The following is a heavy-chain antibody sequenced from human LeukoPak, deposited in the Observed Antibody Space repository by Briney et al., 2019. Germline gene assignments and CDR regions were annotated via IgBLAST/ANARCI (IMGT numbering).Heavy chain of an antibody. CDR1: GFTFDDYA. CDR2: ISWNSGSI. V-gene: IGHV3-9*01. Sequence: GGSLRLSCAASGFTFDDYAMHWVRQAPGKGLEWVSGISWNSGSIGYADSVKGRFTISRDNSKNTLYLQMNSLRAEDTAVYYCARGISEWFSDYYYYGMDVWGQGTTVTVSS. D-gene: IGHD3-3*01. CDR3: ARGISEWFSDYYYYGMDV. J-gene: IGHJ6*02.